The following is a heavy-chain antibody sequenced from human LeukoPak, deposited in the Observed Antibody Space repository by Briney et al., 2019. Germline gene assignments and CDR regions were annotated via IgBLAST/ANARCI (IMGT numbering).Heavy chain of an antibody. CDR3: AKLRAKINGDFDH. CDR1: GFTFDDYA. J-gene: IGHJ4*02. D-gene: IGHD4-17*01. Sequence: GGSLRLSCAASGFTFDDYAMHWVRPAPGKDLEWVSGISWNSGSIGYADSVKGRFTISRDNSKNTLYLQMNSLRAEDTAVYYCAKLRAKINGDFDHWGQGTLVTVSS. V-gene: IGHV3-9*01. CDR2: ISWNSGSI.